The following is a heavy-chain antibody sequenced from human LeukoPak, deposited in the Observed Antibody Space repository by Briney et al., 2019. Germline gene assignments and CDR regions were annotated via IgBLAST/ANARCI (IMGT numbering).Heavy chain of an antibody. CDR1: GYTFTSYA. CDR2: INAGNGNT. V-gene: IGHV1-3*01. Sequence: ASVKVSCKASGYTFTSYAMHWVRQAPGQRLEWMGWINAGNGNTKYSQKFQGRVTITRDTSASTAYMGLSSLRSEDTAVYYCATWGYSSGWYLFDYWGQGTLVTVSS. CDR3: ATWGYSSGWYLFDY. D-gene: IGHD6-19*01. J-gene: IGHJ4*02.